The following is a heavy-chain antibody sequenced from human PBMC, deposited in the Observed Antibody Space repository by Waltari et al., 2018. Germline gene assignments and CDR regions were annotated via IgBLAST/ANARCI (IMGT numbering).Heavy chain of an antibody. J-gene: IGHJ4*02. Sequence: VQLVASGGGLVQPGGSLRLSCAASGFTFSSYRMNWVRQAPGKGLEWIGYIYYSGSTNYNPSLKSRVTISVDTSKNQFSLKLSSVTAADTAVYYCAREKERAYDYWGQGTLVTVSS. D-gene: IGHD1-26*01. V-gene: IGHV4-59*01. CDR2: IYYSGST. CDR1: GFTFSSYR. CDR3: AREKERAYDY.